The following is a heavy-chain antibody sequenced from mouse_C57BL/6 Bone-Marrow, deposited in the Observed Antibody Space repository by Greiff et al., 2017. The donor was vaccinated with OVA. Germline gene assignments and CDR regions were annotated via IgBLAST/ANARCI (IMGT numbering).Heavy chain of an antibody. CDR2: ISSGGDYI. Sequence: VQLKESGEGLVKPGGSLKLSCAASGFTFSSYAMSWVRQTPEKRLEWVAYISSGGDYIESADTVKGRCTISRDNARNTLYLQMSSLKSEDTAMYYCTGGLFAYWGQGTLVTVSA. V-gene: IGHV5-9-1*02. CDR1: GFTFSSYA. J-gene: IGHJ3*01. CDR3: TGGLFAY.